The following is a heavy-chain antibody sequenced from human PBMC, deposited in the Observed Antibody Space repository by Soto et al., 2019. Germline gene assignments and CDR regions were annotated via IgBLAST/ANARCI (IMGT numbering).Heavy chain of an antibody. V-gene: IGHV4-34*01. D-gene: IGHD5-12*01. Sequence: QVQLQQWGAGLLKPSETLSLTCAVYGGSFSGYYWSWIRQPPGKGLEWSGEINHSGSTNYNPSLKSRVTISVDTSKNQFSLKLSSVTAADTAVYYCARSRGYSGYVFDYWGQGTLVTVSS. CDR2: INHSGST. J-gene: IGHJ4*02. CDR1: GGSFSGYY. CDR3: ARSRGYSGYVFDY.